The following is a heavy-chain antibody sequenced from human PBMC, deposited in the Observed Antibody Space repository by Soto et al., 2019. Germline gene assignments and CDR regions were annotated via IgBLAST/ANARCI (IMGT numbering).Heavy chain of an antibody. D-gene: IGHD3-22*01. CDR3: ATYSSLDY. CDR1: GFTGNNNY. J-gene: IGHJ4*02. V-gene: IGHV3-53*01. CDR2: IYSGGST. Sequence: GSLRLSCAASGFTGNNNYMSWVRQAPGKGLEWVALIYSGGSTYYADSVKGRFTISRDNSKNTLYLQMNSLRAEDTAVYYCATYSSLDYWGQGTLVTVSS.